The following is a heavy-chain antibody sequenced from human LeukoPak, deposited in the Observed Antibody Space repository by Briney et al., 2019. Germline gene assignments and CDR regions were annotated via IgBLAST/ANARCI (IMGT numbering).Heavy chain of an antibody. Sequence: ASVKVSCKASGYTFTSYDINWVRQATGQGFEWMGWMNPNSGNTGYAQKFQGRVTITRNTSISTAYMELSSLRSEDTVVYYCATRGITIFGVVFDYWGQGTLVTVSS. CDR3: ATRGITIFGVVFDY. J-gene: IGHJ4*02. V-gene: IGHV1-8*03. CDR2: MNPNSGNT. D-gene: IGHD3-3*01. CDR1: GYTFTSYD.